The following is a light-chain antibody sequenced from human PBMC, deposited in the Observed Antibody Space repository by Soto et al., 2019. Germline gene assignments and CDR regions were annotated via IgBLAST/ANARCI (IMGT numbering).Light chain of an antibody. V-gene: IGLV2-11*01. CDR3: CSFAGSFYV. Sequence: QSVLTQPRSVSGSPGQSVAISCTGTSRDVDAYDFVSRYQHHPGKAPKLIISEVSKRPSGVSHRFSGSKSGNTASLTISGLQAEDEADYFCCSFAGSFYVFGTGTKVTVL. J-gene: IGLJ1*01. CDR1: SRDVDAYDF. CDR2: EVS.